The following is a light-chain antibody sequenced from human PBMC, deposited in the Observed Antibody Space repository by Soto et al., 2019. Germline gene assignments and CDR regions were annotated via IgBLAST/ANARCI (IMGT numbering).Light chain of an antibody. CDR2: DAS. J-gene: IGKJ4*01. V-gene: IGKV3-20*01. CDR1: QTVRNNY. Sequence: EIVLTQSPATLSLSPGERATLSCRASQTVRNNYLAWYQQPPGQAPRLLIYDASSRATGIPDRFSGGGSGNAFTITISRLEPEDCAVYYCQQFSSYKLTFGGGTKVDIK. CDR3: QQFSSYKLT.